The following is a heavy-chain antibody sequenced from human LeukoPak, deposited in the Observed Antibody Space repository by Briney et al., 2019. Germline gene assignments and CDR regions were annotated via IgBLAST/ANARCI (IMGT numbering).Heavy chain of an antibody. CDR2: ISSSGSVI. D-gene: IGHD6-13*01. Sequence: GGSLRLSCAASGFTFSSYSMNWVRQAPGKGLEWVSYISSSGSVIYYADSVKGRFTISRDNAKKSLYLQMNSLRAEDTAVYYCARQDISSSWYRLDYWGQGSLLTVSS. V-gene: IGHV3-48*04. J-gene: IGHJ4*02. CDR3: ARQDISSSWYRLDY. CDR1: GFTFSSYS.